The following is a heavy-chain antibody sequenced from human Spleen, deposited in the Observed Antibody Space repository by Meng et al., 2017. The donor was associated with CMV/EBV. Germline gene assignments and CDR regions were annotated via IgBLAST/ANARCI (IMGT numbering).Heavy chain of an antibody. Sequence: GGSLRLSCAASGFTFSSYAMSWVRQAPGKGLEWVSGISDSAITTFYADSVKGRFTISGDTSKNTLYLQMNSLRAEDTAVYYCAGPTYYFDFWGQGTLVTVSS. V-gene: IGHV3-23*01. CDR3: AGPTYYFDF. CDR1: GFTFSSYA. CDR2: ISDSAITT. J-gene: IGHJ4*02. D-gene: IGHD4-11*01.